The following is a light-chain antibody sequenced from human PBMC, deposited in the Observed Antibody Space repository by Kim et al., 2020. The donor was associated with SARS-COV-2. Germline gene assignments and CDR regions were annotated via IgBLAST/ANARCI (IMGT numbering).Light chain of an antibody. CDR2: YDD. CDR1: SSDIGTNA. Sequence: QRLTISCSRISSDIGTNALDCYHQLPRRPPTLLLYYDDLVASAGSDRFSGSKSGTTASLAISGLQSEDEADYYCAAWDDSLNALVFGSGTKVTVL. J-gene: IGLJ1*01. V-gene: IGLV1-36*01. CDR3: AAWDDSLNALV.